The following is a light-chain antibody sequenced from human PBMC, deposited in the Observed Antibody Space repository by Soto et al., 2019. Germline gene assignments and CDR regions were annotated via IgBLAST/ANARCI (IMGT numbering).Light chain of an antibody. J-gene: IGKJ1*01. CDR1: QSVSGG. CDR2: DAA. Sequence: DIQMTQSPTTLSASVGDTVTVTFRSSQSVSGGLAWYHQNPGEAPKILIYDAAALPRGVPSRFSGSGAGTKFTPTIAILQPDDFATYYGQQYETFTGTFGPGTKVHIK. V-gene: IGKV1-5*01. CDR3: QQYETFTGT.